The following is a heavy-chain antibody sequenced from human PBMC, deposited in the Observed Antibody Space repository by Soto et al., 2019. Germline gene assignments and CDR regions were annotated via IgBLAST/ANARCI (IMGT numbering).Heavy chain of an antibody. CDR1: GYTFTSYG. J-gene: IGHJ4*02. V-gene: IGHV1-18*04. Sequence: ASVKVSCKASGYTFTSYGISWVRQAPGQGLEWMGWIRAYNGYTNYAQKFQGRVTVTTDTSTSTAYMELRNLISDDTAIYYCARASDGYRSGWYVGYFDFWGQGTLVTVSS. D-gene: IGHD6-19*01. CDR2: IRAYNGYT. CDR3: ARASDGYRSGWYVGYFDF.